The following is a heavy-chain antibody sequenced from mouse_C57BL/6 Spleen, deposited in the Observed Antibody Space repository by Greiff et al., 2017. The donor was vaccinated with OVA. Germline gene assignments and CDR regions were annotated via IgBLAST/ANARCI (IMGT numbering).Heavy chain of an antibody. Sequence: QVQLQQPGAELVRPGSSVKLSCKASGYTFTSYWMDWVKQRPGQGLEWIGNIYPSDSETHYNQKFKDKATLTVDKSSSTAYMQLSSLTSEDSAVYYGARHDYDGRHWYFDVWGTGTTVTVSS. D-gene: IGHD2-4*01. V-gene: IGHV1-61*01. CDR2: IYPSDSET. J-gene: IGHJ1*03. CDR3: ARHDYDGRHWYFDV. CDR1: GYTFTSYW.